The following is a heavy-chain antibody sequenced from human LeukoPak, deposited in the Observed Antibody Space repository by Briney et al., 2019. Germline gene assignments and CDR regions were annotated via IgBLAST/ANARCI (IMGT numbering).Heavy chain of an antibody. J-gene: IGHJ3*01. CDR1: EFTFSTYA. Sequence: PVGSLRLSCAASEFTFSTYAMSWVRQAPGKGLEWVSVISGSGSSTYYADSVKGRFTISRDNSQNTLYLQMNSLRAEDTAVYYCAKEMAPIRAFDFWGQGTMVTVSS. V-gene: IGHV3-23*01. CDR3: AKEMAPIRAFDF. CDR2: ISGSGSST. D-gene: IGHD5-24*01.